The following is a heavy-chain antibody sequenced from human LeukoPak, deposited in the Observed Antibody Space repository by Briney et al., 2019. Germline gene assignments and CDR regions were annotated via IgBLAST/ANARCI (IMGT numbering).Heavy chain of an antibody. Sequence: GGSLRLSCAASGFTFNKYAMHWVRQAPGKGLEWVAVVSYAGSTEYYVDSVKGRFTISRDNSKKNLYLQLNSLRAEDTAVYYCAKRSSDVFDIWGQGTTVTVSS. D-gene: IGHD6-6*01. CDR2: VSYAGSTE. CDR3: AKRSSDVFDI. J-gene: IGHJ3*02. V-gene: IGHV3-30-3*02. CDR1: GFTFNKYA.